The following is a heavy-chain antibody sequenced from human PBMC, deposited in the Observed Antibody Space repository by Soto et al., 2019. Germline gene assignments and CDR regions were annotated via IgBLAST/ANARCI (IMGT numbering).Heavy chain of an antibody. CDR3: ARPQGTTSMYHWFDP. D-gene: IGHD4-17*01. CDR2: IYYNGKT. CDR1: GDSISSTYSY. J-gene: IGHJ5*02. Sequence: SETLSLTCTVSGDSISSTYSYWGWIRQPPGKGLEWIGSIYYNGKTYYNPSLGRRVTISVDTSKNHFSLTLTSVTAADTAVYFCARPQGTTSMYHWFDPWGQGTPVTVSS. V-gene: IGHV4-39*02.